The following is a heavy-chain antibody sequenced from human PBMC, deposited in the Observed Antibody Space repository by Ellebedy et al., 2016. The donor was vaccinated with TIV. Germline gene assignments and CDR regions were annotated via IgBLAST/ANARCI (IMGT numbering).Heavy chain of an antibody. D-gene: IGHD3-10*01. CDR3: ARDIYYYGSGSLLG. CDR2: ISAYNGAT. Sequence: ASVKVSCKASGYTFTSYSIIWVRQAPGQGLEWMGWISAYNGATNYAQKFQGRVTITADESTSTAYLELSSLRSDDTAVYYCARDIYYYGSGSLLGWGQGTLVTVSS. V-gene: IGHV1-18*04. J-gene: IGHJ4*02. CDR1: GYTFTSYS.